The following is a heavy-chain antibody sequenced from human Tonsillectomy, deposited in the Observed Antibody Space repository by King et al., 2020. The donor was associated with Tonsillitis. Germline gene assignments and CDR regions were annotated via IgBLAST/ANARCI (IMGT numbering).Heavy chain of an antibody. CDR1: GFTFSSYW. D-gene: IGHD3-3*01. J-gene: IGHJ4*02. Sequence: QLVQSGGGLVQPGGSLRLSCAASGFTFSSYWMSWVRQAPGKGLEWVANIKQDGSEKYYVDSVKGRFTIARDNAKNSLYLQMNSLRAEDTAGYYCARGYYDFWSGWVDYWGQGTLVTVSS. CDR3: ARGYYDFWSGWVDY. CDR2: IKQDGSEK. V-gene: IGHV3-7*01.